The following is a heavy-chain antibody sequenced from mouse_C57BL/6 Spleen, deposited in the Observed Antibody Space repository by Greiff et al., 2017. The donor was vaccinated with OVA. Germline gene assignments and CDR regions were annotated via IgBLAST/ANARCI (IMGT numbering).Heavy chain of an antibody. V-gene: IGHV1-59*01. D-gene: IGHD3-2*02. CDR2: IDPSDSYT. Sequence: QVQLQQPGAELVRPGTSVKLSCKASGYTFTSYWMHWVKQRPGQGLEWIGVIDPSDSYTNYNQKFKGKATLTVDTSSSTAYMQLSSLTSEDSAVYYCARGGTAQATFYYYAMDYWGQGTSVTVSS. CDR1: GYTFTSYW. J-gene: IGHJ4*01. CDR3: ARGGTAQATFYYYAMDY.